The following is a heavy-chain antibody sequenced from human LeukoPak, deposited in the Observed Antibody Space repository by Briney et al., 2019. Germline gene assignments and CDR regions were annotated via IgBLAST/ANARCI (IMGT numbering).Heavy chain of an antibody. J-gene: IGHJ6*02. CDR1: GFTFNRYW. Sequence: GGSLRLSCAASGFTFNRYWMSWVRQVPGKGLEWVANIKEDRSEKYSVDSVKGRFTISRDNAKNSLYLQMNSLRAEDTAVYYCTRVNTYYYNTYYYYGMDVWGQGTTVTVSS. CDR2: IKEDRSEK. CDR3: TRVNTYYYNTYYYYGMDV. D-gene: IGHD3-22*01. V-gene: IGHV3-7*01.